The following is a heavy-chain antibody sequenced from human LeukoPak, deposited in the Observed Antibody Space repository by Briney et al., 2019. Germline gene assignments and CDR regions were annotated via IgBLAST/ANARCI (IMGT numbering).Heavy chain of an antibody. J-gene: IGHJ5*02. CDR1: GFTFSNYG. Sequence: GGTLRLSCAASGFTFSNYGMSWVRQAPGKGLEWVSTISGSGGRTYYADSVKGRFTISRDNSKNTLYLQMNSLRAEDTAVYYCAKEGGFRCSSTSCYDGWFDPWGQGTLVTVSS. CDR3: AKEGGFRCSSTSCYDGWFDP. V-gene: IGHV3-23*01. CDR2: ISGSGGRT. D-gene: IGHD2-2*01.